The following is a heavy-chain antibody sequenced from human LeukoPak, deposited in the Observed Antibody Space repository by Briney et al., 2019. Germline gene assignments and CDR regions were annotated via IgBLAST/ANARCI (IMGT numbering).Heavy chain of an antibody. CDR3: ARARKWYLNWFDP. V-gene: IGHV1-2*02. J-gene: IGHJ5*02. CDR1: GYTFTGYY. Sequence: VASVKVSCKASGYTFTGYYTHWVRQAPGQGLEWMGWINPNSGGTNYAQKFQGRVTMTRDTSISTAYMELSRLRSDDTAVYYCARARKWYLNWFDPWGQGTLVTVSS. CDR2: INPNSGGT. D-gene: IGHD1-14*01.